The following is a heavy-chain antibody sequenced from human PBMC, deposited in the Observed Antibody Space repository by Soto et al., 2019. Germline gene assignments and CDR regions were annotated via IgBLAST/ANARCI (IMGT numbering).Heavy chain of an antibody. CDR1: GDRFTSFD. Sequence: QVQLVQSGAEVKNPGASVKVSCKASGDRFTSFDIDWVRQATGQGPEWIGWMNPSGNTGHAQSFQGRVTLSRDISISTAYTELSSLRSDDTAKYYCARYIVGRGFVVWGQGTVVIVSS. D-gene: IGHD2-15*01. V-gene: IGHV1-8*01. J-gene: IGHJ3*01. CDR2: MNPSGNT. CDR3: ARYIVGRGFVV.